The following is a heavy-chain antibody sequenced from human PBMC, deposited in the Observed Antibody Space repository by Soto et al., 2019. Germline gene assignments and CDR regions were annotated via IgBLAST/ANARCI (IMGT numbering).Heavy chain of an antibody. Sequence: QLQLQESGPGLVKPSETLSLTCTVSGGSISSSSYYWGWIRQPPGKGLELIGSIYYSGSTYYNPSLKSRVTISVDTSKNQFSLKLSSVTAADTAVYYCARLIRVVAAGGWCDPWGQGTLVTVSS. CDR2: IYYSGST. CDR3: ARLIRVVAAGGWCDP. CDR1: GGSISSSSYY. V-gene: IGHV4-39*01. D-gene: IGHD2-15*01. J-gene: IGHJ5*02.